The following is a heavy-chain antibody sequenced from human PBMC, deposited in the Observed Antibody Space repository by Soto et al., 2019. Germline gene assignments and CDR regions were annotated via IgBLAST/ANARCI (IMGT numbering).Heavy chain of an antibody. CDR1: GFTFSTYA. CDR2: LGGSGVRK. D-gene: IGHD2-8*01. CDR3: ARLMCSGSSCSWRVAH. V-gene: IGHV3-23*01. J-gene: IGHJ4*02. Sequence: EVQLLESGGGLVQPGGALRLSCVASGFTFSTYAMNWVRQAPGKGLEWVSVLGGSGVRKYYADSVQGRFTISRDNSKNTLYLQANSLRAEDTAFCYCARLMCSGSSCSWRVAHWGQGSLVTVSS.